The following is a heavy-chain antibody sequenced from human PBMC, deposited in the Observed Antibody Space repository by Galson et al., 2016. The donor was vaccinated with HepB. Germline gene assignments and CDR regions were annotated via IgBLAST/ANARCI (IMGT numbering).Heavy chain of an antibody. D-gene: IGHD4-17*01. CDR1: GVTFSDHY. CDR3: ARDGGLDYGRFDY. V-gene: IGHV3-72*01. J-gene: IGHJ4*02. Sequence: SLRLSCAASGVTFSDHYMDWVRQAPGRGLEWVGRILNKGHSYTTQYAASVEGRFTISRDDSKNSLYLQMNSLKTEDTAVYYCARDGGLDYGRFDYWGQGTLVTVSS. CDR2: ILNKGHSYTT.